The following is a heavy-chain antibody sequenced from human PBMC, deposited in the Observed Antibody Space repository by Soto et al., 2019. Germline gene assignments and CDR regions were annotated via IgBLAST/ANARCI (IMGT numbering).Heavy chain of an antibody. V-gene: IGHV3-9*01. CDR2: ISWNSGSI. Sequence: DVQLVESGGGLVQPGRSLRLSCAASGFTFDDYAMHWVRQAPGKGLEWVSGISWNSGSIGYADSVKGRFTISRDNAKNSLYLQMNSLRAEDTALYYCAKDSSSFRRRFDYWGQGTLVTVSS. D-gene: IGHD6-6*01. J-gene: IGHJ4*02. CDR1: GFTFDDYA. CDR3: AKDSSSFRRRFDY.